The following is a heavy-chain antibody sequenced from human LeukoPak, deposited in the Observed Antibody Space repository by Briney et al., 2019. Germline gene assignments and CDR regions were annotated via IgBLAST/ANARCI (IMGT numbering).Heavy chain of an antibody. CDR2: IYTSGST. V-gene: IGHV4-61*02. CDR3: ARGSRGYNYNWFDP. Sequence: SQTLSLTCTVSGGSISSGSYYWSWIRQPAGKGLEWIGRIYTSGSTNYNPSLKSRVTISVDTSKNQFSLKLSSVTAADTAVYYCARGSRGYNYNWFDPWGQGTLVTVSS. CDR1: GGSISSGSYY. D-gene: IGHD5-18*01. J-gene: IGHJ5*02.